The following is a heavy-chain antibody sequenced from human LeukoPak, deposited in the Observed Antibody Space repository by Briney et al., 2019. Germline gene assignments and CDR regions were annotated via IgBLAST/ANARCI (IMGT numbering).Heavy chain of an antibody. CDR1: GFTFSSYS. D-gene: IGHD6-19*01. V-gene: IGHV3-21*01. J-gene: IGHJ4*02. CDR2: ISSSSSYI. Sequence: GGSLRLSCAASGFTFSSYSMNWVRRAPGKGLEWVSSISSSSSYIYYADSVKGRFTISRDNAKNSLYLQMNSLRAEDTAVYYCARATQWLVRGLDYWGQGTLVTVSS. CDR3: ARATQWLVRGLDY.